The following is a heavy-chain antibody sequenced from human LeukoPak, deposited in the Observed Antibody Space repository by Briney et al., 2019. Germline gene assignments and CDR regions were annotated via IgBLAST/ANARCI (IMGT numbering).Heavy chain of an antibody. CDR3: ARLPELLNDPFDY. V-gene: IGHV4-39*01. J-gene: IGHJ4*02. Sequence: SETLSLTCTVSGGSINSNNDSWAWIRRPPGRGLGGFAGVYYSGDTWYNPSLKSRVTISVDTSKNQFSLKVTSVTAADTSVYYCARLPELLNDPFDYWGQGTLVTVSS. CDR1: GGSINSNNDS. D-gene: IGHD1-7*01. CDR2: VYYSGDT.